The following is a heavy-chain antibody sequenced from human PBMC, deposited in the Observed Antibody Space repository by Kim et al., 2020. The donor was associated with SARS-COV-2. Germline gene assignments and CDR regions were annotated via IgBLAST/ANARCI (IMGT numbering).Heavy chain of an antibody. CDR1: GGSISSSTYY. J-gene: IGHJ4*02. Sequence: SETLSLTCTVSGGSISSSTYYWGWIRQPPGKGPEWIGSMYYSGNIYYNPSLKSRLTISVDTSKNQFSLKVTSVTAADTAMYYCARRDPLPTRPFDYWGQGTLVPVSS. CDR2: MYYSGNI. V-gene: IGHV4-39*01. D-gene: IGHD1-1*01. CDR3: ARRDPLPTRPFDY.